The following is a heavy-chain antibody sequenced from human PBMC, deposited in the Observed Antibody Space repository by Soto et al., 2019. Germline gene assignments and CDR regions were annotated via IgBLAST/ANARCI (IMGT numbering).Heavy chain of an antibody. D-gene: IGHD3-16*01. CDR1: GYTFTSYD. Sequence: ASVKVSCKASGYTFTSYDINWVRQATGQGLEWMGWMNPNSGNTGYAQKFQGRVTMTRNTSISTAYMELSSLRSEDTAVYYCATNGNYDYVWGSLDLGQGTLVTVSS. V-gene: IGHV1-8*01. J-gene: IGHJ4*02. CDR3: ATNGNYDYVWGSLD. CDR2: MNPNSGNT.